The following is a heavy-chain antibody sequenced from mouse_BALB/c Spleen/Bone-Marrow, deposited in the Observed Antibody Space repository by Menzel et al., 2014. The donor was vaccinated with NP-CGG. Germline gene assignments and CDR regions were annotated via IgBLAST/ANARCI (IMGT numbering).Heavy chain of an antibody. CDR3: ARWGRYDWYFDV. Sequence: VQLQQSGPELVKPGASVKMSCKASGYTFTSYAMHWVKQKPGQGLEWIGYIHPYNDDSKYNEKFEGKATLTSDKSSSTAYMELSSLTSEASAVYYCARWGRYDWYFDVWGAGTTVTVSS. V-gene: IGHV1-14*01. J-gene: IGHJ1*01. CDR2: IHPYNDDS. D-gene: IGHD2-14*01. CDR1: GYTFTSYA.